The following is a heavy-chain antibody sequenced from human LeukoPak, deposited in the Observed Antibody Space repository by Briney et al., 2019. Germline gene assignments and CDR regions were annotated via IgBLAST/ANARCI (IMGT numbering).Heavy chain of an antibody. CDR1: GGSISSYY. J-gene: IGHJ6*03. CDR2: IYYSGST. Sequence: SETLSLTCTVSGGSISSYYWSWIRQPPGKGLEWIGYIYYSGSTNYNPSLKSRVTISVDTSKNQFSLKLSSVTAADTAVYYCARDLHSSSYTPYYYYYMDVWGKGTTVTISS. CDR3: ARDLHSSSYTPYYYYYMDV. V-gene: IGHV4-59*12. D-gene: IGHD6-13*01.